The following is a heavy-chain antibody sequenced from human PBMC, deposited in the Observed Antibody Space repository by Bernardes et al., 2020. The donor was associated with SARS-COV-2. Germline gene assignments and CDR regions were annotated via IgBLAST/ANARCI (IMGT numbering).Heavy chain of an antibody. D-gene: IGHD3-22*01. J-gene: IGHJ4*02. V-gene: IGHV4-39*01. CDR1: GGSISSRFYY. CDR3: ARHRSPMRDFDF. CDR2: INYSRST. Sequence: SETLSLTCSVSGGSISSRFYYCGWLLQPPGKVLEWIGSINYSRSTYNNTSLKTRVTISVHTSKHQFPLRLTSAIAADTAVYFCARHRSPMRDFDFWGQGTLVTVSS.